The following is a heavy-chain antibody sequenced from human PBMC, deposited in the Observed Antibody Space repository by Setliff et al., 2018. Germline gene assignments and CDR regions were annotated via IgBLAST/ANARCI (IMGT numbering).Heavy chain of an antibody. Sequence: SETLSLTCTVSGDSISSSRYYWAWIRQPPGKGLEWIGNVYYSGTTYSNPSLKSRVTMSVDTSKNQFSLRLNSVTASDTAVYYCATTGTYRYFDYWGQGTLVTVSS. J-gene: IGHJ4*02. CDR2: VYYSGTT. CDR1: GDSISSSRYY. V-gene: IGHV4-39*01. D-gene: IGHD1-1*01. CDR3: ATTGTYRYFDY.